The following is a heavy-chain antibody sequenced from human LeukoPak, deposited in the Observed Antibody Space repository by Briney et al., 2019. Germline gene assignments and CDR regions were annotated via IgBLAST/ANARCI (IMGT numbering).Heavy chain of an antibody. V-gene: IGHV3-7*03. J-gene: IGHJ4*02. D-gene: IGHD3-16*01. Sequence: GGSLRLSCAASGFTFSSYWMSWVRQAPGKGLEWVANIKQDGSETYYVDPVKGRFTISRDNAKNTLYLQMNSLRAEDTAVYYCAREGAGIDYWGQGTLVTVSS. CDR1: GFTFSSYW. CDR2: IKQDGSET. CDR3: AREGAGIDY.